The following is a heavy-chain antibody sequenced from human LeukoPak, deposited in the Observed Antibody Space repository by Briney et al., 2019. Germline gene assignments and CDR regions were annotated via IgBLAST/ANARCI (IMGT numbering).Heavy chain of an antibody. CDR2: FNPEDGET. CDR1: GYTLTELS. CDR3: ATSGYYDSSGPERVDY. D-gene: IGHD3-22*01. V-gene: IGHV1-24*01. Sequence: GASVKVSCKVSGYTLTELSMHWVRQAPGKGLEWMGGFNPEDGETIYAQKFQGRVTMTEVTSTDTAYMELSSLRSEDTAVYYCATSGYYDSSGPERVDYWGQGTLVTVSS. J-gene: IGHJ4*02.